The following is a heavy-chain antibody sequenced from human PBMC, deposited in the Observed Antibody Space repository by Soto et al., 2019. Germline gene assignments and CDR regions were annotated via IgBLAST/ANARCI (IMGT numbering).Heavy chain of an antibody. Sequence: GGSLRLSCAASGFTFSSYAMNWVRQAPGKGLEWVSYISSGSGIIYYADSVKGRFTISRDNAKNSLYLHMNSLRAEDTAVYYCARVGAHSWFDPWGQGTLVTVSS. CDR2: ISSGSGII. J-gene: IGHJ5*02. V-gene: IGHV3-48*01. CDR1: GFTFSSYA. CDR3: ARVGAHSWFDP. D-gene: IGHD1-26*01.